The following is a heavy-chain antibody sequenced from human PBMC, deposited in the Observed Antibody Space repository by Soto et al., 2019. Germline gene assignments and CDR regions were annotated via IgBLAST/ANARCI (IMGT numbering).Heavy chain of an antibody. V-gene: IGHV1-3*01. Sequence: VASVKVSCKASGYTFTSYAMHWVRQAPGQRLEWMGWINAGNGNTKYSQKFQGRVTITRDTSASTAYMELSSLRSEDTAVYYCARVRVVVVDSGWYGFDYWGQGTLVTVSS. D-gene: IGHD6-19*01. CDR1: GYTFTSYA. CDR2: INAGNGNT. CDR3: ARVRVVVVDSGWYGFDY. J-gene: IGHJ4*02.